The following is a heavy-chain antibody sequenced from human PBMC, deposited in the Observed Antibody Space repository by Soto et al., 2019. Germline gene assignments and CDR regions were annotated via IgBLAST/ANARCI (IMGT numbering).Heavy chain of an antibody. D-gene: IGHD4-17*01. CDR2: INYSGST. V-gene: IGHV4-34*09. CDR1: GGSFSGYY. Sequence: PSETLSLTCAVYGGSFSGYYWSWIRQPPGKGLEWIGYINYSGSTYYNPSLKSRVTISVDTSKNQFSLKLSSVTAADTAVYYCAREVTTFPKSIDYWGQGTLVTVSS. J-gene: IGHJ4*02. CDR3: AREVTTFPKSIDY.